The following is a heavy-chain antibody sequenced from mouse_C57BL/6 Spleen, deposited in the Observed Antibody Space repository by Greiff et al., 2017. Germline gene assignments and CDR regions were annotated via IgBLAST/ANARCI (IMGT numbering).Heavy chain of an antibody. Sequence: VQLQQPGAELVMPGASVKLSCKASGYTFTSYWMHWVKQRPGQGLEWIGEIDPSDSYTNYNQKFKGKSTLTVDKSSSTAYMQLSSLTAEDSAVYYCAREGLGVFAYWGQGTLVTVSA. CDR3: AREGLGVFAY. J-gene: IGHJ3*01. CDR2: IDPSDSYT. V-gene: IGHV1-69*01. CDR1: GYTFTSYW.